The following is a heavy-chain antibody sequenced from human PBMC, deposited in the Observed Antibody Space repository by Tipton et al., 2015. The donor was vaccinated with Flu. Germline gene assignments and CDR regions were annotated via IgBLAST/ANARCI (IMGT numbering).Heavy chain of an antibody. CDR1: GFTFDDYA. Sequence: SLRLSCAASGFTFDDYAMHWVRQAPGKGLEWVSGISWNSGSIGYADSVKGRFTISRDNAKNSLYLQMNSLRAEDTALYYCAKDMKGYDSHFDYWGQGTLVTVSS. J-gene: IGHJ4*02. CDR3: AKDMKGYDSHFDY. V-gene: IGHV3-9*01. CDR2: ISWNSGSI. D-gene: IGHD5-12*01.